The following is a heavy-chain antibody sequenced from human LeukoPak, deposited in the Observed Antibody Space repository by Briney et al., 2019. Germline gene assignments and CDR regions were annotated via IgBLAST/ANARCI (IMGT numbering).Heavy chain of an antibody. D-gene: IGHD3-9*01. Sequence: GGSLRLSCAASGFTFSSYEMNWVRQAPGKGLEWVSYISSSGSTIYYADSVKGRFTISRDNSKNTLYLQMNSLRAEDTAVYYCATQNFDWLLDRFDYWGQGTLVTVSS. J-gene: IGHJ4*02. CDR3: ATQNFDWLLDRFDY. V-gene: IGHV3-48*03. CDR2: ISSSGSTI. CDR1: GFTFSSYE.